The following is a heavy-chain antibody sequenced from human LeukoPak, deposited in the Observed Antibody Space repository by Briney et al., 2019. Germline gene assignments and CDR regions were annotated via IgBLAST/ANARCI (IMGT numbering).Heavy chain of an antibody. J-gene: IGHJ4*02. CDR2: IYYSGST. Sequence: SETLSLTCTVSGGSISSYYWSWIRQPPGKGLEWIGYIYYSGSTNYNPPLKSRVTISVDTSKNQFSLKLSSVTAADTAVYYCARVGGTRRGYSYEDWGQGTLVTVSS. V-gene: IGHV4-59*01. CDR3: ARVGGTRRGYSYED. D-gene: IGHD5-18*01. CDR1: GGSISSYY.